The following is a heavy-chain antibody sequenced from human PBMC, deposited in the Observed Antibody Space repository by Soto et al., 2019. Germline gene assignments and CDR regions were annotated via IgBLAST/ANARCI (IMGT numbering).Heavy chain of an antibody. J-gene: IGHJ5*02. V-gene: IGHV3-13*01. D-gene: IGHD5-18*01. CDR2: IGTAGDT. CDR3: QLWLVDIVHGNWFDP. Sequence: EVQLVESGGGLVQPGGSLRLSCAASGFTFSSYDMHWVRQATGKGLEWVSAIGTAGDTYYPGSVKGRFTISRENAKNSLYLQMNSLRAEDTAVWGIQLWLVDIVHGNWFDPWGQGTLVTVSS. CDR1: GFTFSSYD.